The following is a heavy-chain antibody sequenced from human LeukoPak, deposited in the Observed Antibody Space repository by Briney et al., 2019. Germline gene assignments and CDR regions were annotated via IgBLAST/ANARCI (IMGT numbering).Heavy chain of an antibody. Sequence: GASVEVSCKASGYTFTSYAMHWVRQAPGQRLEWMGWINAGNGNTKYSQKFQGRVTITRDTSASTAYMELSSLRSEDTAVYYCARGAPPHYTSPAGTKWFDPWGQGTLVTVSS. CDR1: GYTFTSYA. V-gene: IGHV1-3*01. CDR3: ARGAPPHYTSPAGTKWFDP. CDR2: INAGNGNT. D-gene: IGHD6-13*01. J-gene: IGHJ5*02.